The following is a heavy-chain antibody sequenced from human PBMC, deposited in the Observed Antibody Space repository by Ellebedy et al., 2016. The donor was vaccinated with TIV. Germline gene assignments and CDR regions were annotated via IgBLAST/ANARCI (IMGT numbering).Heavy chain of an antibody. J-gene: IGHJ4*02. D-gene: IGHD4-23*01. V-gene: IGHV1-69*10. CDR3: ARVGNYYGGNPSYYFDY. Sequence: AASVKVSCKASGGTFSSYGISWVRQAPGQGLEWMGGIIPILGKANYAQKFQGRATITADESTYTAYMELSSLRSEDTAVYYCARVGNYYGGNPSYYFDYWGQGTLVTVSS. CDR2: IIPILGKA. CDR1: GGTFSSYG.